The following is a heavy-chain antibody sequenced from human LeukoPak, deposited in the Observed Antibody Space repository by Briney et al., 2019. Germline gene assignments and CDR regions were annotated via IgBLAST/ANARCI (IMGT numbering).Heavy chain of an antibody. CDR2: IRFDGINK. V-gene: IGHV3-30*02. J-gene: IGHJ4*02. CDR3: AKDLRRYYYGSGSYTTLDY. Sequence: GGSLRLSCAASGFTFSSYGMHWVRQAPGKGLEWVAFIRFDGINKYYADSVKGRFTISRDNSQNTLYLQMNSLRAEDTAVYYCAKDLRRYYYGSGSYTTLDYWGQGTLVTVSS. CDR1: GFTFSSYG. D-gene: IGHD3-10*01.